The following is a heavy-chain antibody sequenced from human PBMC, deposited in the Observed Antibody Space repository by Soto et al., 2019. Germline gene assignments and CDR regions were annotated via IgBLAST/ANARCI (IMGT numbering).Heavy chain of an antibody. V-gene: IGHV1-3*01. D-gene: IGHD3-16*02. CDR1: GYTFTSYA. CDR2: INAGNGNT. J-gene: IGHJ4*03. Sequence: ASVKVSCKASGYTFTSYAMHWVRQAPGQRLEWMGWINAGNGNTKYSQKFQGRVTITRDTSASTAYMELNSVTAADTAVYYCARLTYGGRIGLFWGHGTLVTVSS. CDR3: ARLTYGGRIGLF.